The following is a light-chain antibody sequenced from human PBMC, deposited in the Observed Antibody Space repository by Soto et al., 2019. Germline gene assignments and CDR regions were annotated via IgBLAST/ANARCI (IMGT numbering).Light chain of an antibody. Sequence: QSALTQPASVSGSPGQSITISCTGTSSDVGSYNLVSWYQQHPGNAPKLMIYEGSKRPSGVSNRFFGSKFGNTASLTISGLQAEDEADYYCCSFARGSTLVFGGGTQLTVL. CDR1: SSDVGSYNL. J-gene: IGLJ3*02. CDR2: EGS. V-gene: IGLV2-23*01. CDR3: CSFARGSTLV.